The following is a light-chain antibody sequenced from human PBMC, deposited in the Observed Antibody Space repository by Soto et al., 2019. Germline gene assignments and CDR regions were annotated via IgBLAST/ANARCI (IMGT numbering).Light chain of an antibody. Sequence: IQMTQSPSSLSAVVGDRVTITCRASRESGDRLAWLQQKPAKDPTLLLYDATNMQSGVPSRFSGSGSGTEFSLPISSLQPDDFATYYCQQSYSSHWTFGQGTKVDIK. J-gene: IGKJ1*01. CDR3: QQSYSSHWT. CDR2: DAT. CDR1: RESGDR. V-gene: IGKV1-39*01.